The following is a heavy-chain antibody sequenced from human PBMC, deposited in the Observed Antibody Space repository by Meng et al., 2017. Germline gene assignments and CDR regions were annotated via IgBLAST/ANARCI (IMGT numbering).Heavy chain of an antibody. V-gene: IGHV4-34*01. J-gene: IGHJ6*02. D-gene: IGHD3-10*01. CDR2: INHRGST. Sequence: SETLSLTCAVYGGSFSGYYWSWIRQPPGEWLEWLGEINHRGSTNYNPSLKSRVTISVDTSKNQFSLTLSSVTAADTAVYYCARGLLLWFGELFAYYYGMDVWGQGTTVTVSS. CDR1: GGSFSGYY. CDR3: ARGLLLWFGELFAYYYGMDV.